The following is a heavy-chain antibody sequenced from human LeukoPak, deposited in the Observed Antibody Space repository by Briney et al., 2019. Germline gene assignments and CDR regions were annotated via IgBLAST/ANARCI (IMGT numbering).Heavy chain of an antibody. D-gene: IGHD3-22*01. V-gene: IGHV4-39*01. J-gene: IGHJ4*02. Sequence: SETLSLTCTVAGDSISSSFYYLGWIRQPPGKGLEWIGSIYYSGSTYYNPSLKSRVSISVDTSKNQFSLKMTSVTAADTALYHCARHGYYYHTSGYFGFWGQGTLVTVSS. CDR3: ARHGYYYHTSGYFGF. CDR2: IYYSGST. CDR1: GDSISSSFYY.